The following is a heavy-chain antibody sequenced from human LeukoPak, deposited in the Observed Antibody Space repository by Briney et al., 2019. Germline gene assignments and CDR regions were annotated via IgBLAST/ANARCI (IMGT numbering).Heavy chain of an antibody. Sequence: ASVKVSCKTSGYTFTDFFIHWVRQAPGQGLAWMGWINPNSGVTNYAQKFQGRVTLTRDTSITTAYMQLSRLSSDDTAVYYCARDVSRSRDFWGQGPLVPVSS. CDR3: ARDVSRSRDF. D-gene: IGHD2-8*01. V-gene: IGHV1-2*02. CDR1: GYTFTDFF. J-gene: IGHJ4*02. CDR2: INPNSGVT.